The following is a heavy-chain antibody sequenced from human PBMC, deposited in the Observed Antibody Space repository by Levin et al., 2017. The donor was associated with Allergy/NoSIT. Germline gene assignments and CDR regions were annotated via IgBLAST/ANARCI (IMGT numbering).Heavy chain of an antibody. V-gene: IGHV3-11*05. CDR1: GFTFSDYY. CDR2: ISSSSSYT. Sequence: SGGSLRLSCAASGFTFSDYYMSWIRQAPGKGLEWVSYISSSSSYTNYADSVKGRFTISRDNAKNSLYLQMNSLRAEDTAVYYCARVEGELPVDFDYWGQGTLVTVSS. J-gene: IGHJ4*02. D-gene: IGHD1-26*01. CDR3: ARVEGELPVDFDY.